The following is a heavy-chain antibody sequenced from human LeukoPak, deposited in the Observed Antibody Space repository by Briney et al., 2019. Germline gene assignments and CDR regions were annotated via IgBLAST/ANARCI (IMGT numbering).Heavy chain of an antibody. J-gene: IGHJ4*02. Sequence: GGSLRLSCAASGFTFSNAWMNWVRQAPGKGLEWVGRIKSKTDGGTTDHAAPVKGRFTISRDDSKNTLYLQMNSLKTEDTAVYYCTTGGTCDSSGYCDYWGQGTLVTVSS. D-gene: IGHD3-22*01. CDR3: TTGGTCDSSGYCDY. V-gene: IGHV3-15*07. CDR1: GFTFSNAW. CDR2: IKSKTDGGTT.